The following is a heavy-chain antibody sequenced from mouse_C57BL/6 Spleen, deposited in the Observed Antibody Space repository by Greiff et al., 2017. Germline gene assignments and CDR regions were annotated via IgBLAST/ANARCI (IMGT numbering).Heavy chain of an antibody. CDR3: AREETYYGLGY. CDR2: INYDGSST. D-gene: IGHD1-1*01. V-gene: IGHV5-16*01. CDR1: GFTFSDYY. J-gene: IGHJ2*01. Sequence: EVQRVESEGGLVQPGSSMKLSCTASGFTFSDYYMAWVRQVPEKGLEWVANINYDGSSTYYLDSLKSRFIISRDNAKNILYLQMSSLKSEDTATYYCAREETYYGLGYWGQGTTLTVSS.